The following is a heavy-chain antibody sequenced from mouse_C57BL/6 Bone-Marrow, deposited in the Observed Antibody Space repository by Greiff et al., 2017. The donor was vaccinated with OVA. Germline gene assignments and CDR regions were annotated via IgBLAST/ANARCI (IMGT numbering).Heavy chain of an antibody. CDR1: GYTFTSYW. J-gene: IGHJ4*01. D-gene: IGHD1-1*01. Sequence: VQLKQSGTVLARPGASVKMSCKTSGYTFTSYWMHWVKQRPGQGLEWIGAIYPGNSDTSYNQKFKGKAKLTAVTSASTAYMELSSLTNEDSAVYYCTPITTVVADYAMDYWGQGTSVTVSS. CDR3: TPITTVVADYAMDY. V-gene: IGHV1-5*01. CDR2: IYPGNSDT.